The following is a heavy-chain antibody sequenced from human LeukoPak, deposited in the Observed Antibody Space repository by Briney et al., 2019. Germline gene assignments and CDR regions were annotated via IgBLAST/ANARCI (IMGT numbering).Heavy chain of an antibody. Sequence: SETLSLTCTVSGGSISSGGYYWSWIRQHPGKGLEWIGYIYYSGSTYHNPSLKSRVTISVDTSKNQFSLKLSSVTAADTAVYYCARVLPSSGCHDYWGQGTLVTVSS. D-gene: IGHD6-19*01. CDR3: ARVLPSSGCHDY. J-gene: IGHJ4*02. V-gene: IGHV4-31*03. CDR2: IYYSGST. CDR1: GGSISSGGYY.